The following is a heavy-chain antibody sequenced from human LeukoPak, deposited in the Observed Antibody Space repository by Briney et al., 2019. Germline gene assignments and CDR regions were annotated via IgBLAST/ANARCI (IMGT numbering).Heavy chain of an antibody. CDR3: ARVPYDILTGYLDAFDI. CDR1: GDSVSSNSAA. V-gene: IGHV6-1*01. D-gene: IGHD3-9*01. J-gene: IGHJ3*02. CDR2: TYYRSKWYN. Sequence: SQTLSLTCAISGDSVSSNSAAWNWIRQSPSRGLEWLGRTYYRSKWYNDYAVSVKSRITINPDTSKNQFSLKLSSVTAADTAVYYCARVPYDILTGYLDAFDIWGQGTMVTVSS.